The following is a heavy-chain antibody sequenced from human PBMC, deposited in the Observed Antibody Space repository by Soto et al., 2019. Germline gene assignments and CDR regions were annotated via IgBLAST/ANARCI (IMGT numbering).Heavy chain of an antibody. Sequence: ASVKVSCKASGGTFSSYAISWVRQAPGQGLEWMGGIIPIFGTANYAQKFQGRVTITADESTSTAYMELSSLRSEDTAVYYCARKNCISTSCYGNLYYGMDVWGQGTTVTVSS. V-gene: IGHV1-69*13. D-gene: IGHD2-2*01. CDR3: ARKNCISTSCYGNLYYGMDV. CDR2: IIPIFGTA. J-gene: IGHJ6*02. CDR1: GGTFSSYA.